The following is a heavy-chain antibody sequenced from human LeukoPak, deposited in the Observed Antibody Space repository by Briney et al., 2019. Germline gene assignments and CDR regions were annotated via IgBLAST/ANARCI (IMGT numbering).Heavy chain of an antibody. CDR3: AKSYTAVADSYFDY. CDR1: GFTFDDYA. CDR2: ISWNSGSI. D-gene: IGHD6-19*01. V-gene: IGHV3-9*01. J-gene: IGHJ4*02. Sequence: GGSLRLSCAASGFTFDDYAMHWVRQAPGKGLEWVSGISWNSGSIGYADSVKGRFTISRDNAKNSLYLQMNSLRAEDTALYYCAKSYTAVADSYFDYWGQGTLVTVSS.